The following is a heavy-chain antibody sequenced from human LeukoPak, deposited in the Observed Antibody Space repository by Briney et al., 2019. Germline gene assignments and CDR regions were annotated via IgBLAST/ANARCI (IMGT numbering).Heavy chain of an antibody. CDR3: ARVGATGYFDY. Sequence: GGSLGLSCAASGFTFSSYAMHWVRQAPGKGLEWVAVISYDGSNKYYADSVKGRFTISRDNSKNTLYLQMNSLRAEDTAVYYCARVGATGYFDYWGQGTLVTVSS. CDR1: GFTFSSYA. D-gene: IGHD1-26*01. CDR2: ISYDGSNK. J-gene: IGHJ4*02. V-gene: IGHV3-30-3*01.